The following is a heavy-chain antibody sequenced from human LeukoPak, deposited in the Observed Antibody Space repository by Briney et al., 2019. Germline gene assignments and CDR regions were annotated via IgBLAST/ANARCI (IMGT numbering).Heavy chain of an antibody. J-gene: IGHJ6*02. CDR3: AKAGMGATLYYGMDV. Sequence: TGGSLRLSCAASGFTFDDYAMHWVRQAPGKGLEWVSFISGDGGSTYYAASVKGRFTISRDNSKNSLYLQMNSLRTEDTALYYCAKAGMGATLYYGMDVWGQGTTVTVSS. CDR2: ISGDGGST. D-gene: IGHD1-26*01. CDR1: GFTFDDYA. V-gene: IGHV3-43*02.